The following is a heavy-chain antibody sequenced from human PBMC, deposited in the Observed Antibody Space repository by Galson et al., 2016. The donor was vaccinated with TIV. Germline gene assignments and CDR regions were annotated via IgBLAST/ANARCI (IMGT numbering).Heavy chain of an antibody. J-gene: IGHJ4*02. Sequence: QSGAEVKKPGESLKISCRGSGSRFSDYWIGWVRQTPEEGLEWMGVIYPGASDTEYSPSFQGQVTISADKSINTAYLQWNRLKASDTAIYFCATLSSGWPNYFDNWGQGTQVIVSS. CDR1: GSRFSDYW. CDR3: ATLSSGWPNYFDN. D-gene: IGHD6-19*01. CDR2: IYPGASDT. V-gene: IGHV5-51*01.